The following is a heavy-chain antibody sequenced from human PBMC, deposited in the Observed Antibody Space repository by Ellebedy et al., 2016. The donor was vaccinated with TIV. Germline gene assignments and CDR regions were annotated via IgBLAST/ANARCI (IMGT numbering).Heavy chain of an antibody. V-gene: IGHV3-23*01. J-gene: IGHJ3*01. CDR3: AKEYNFGSKSAFHV. D-gene: IGHD5-18*01. Sequence: GESLKISCSASGFRFSDYAMSWVRQTPGMRLEWVSTISAGATSTYYADSVKGRFSISRDNSKNTLYLQLNSLRAGDTALFYCAKEYNFGSKSAFHVWGQGTMVTVSS. CDR1: GFRFSDYA. CDR2: ISAGATST.